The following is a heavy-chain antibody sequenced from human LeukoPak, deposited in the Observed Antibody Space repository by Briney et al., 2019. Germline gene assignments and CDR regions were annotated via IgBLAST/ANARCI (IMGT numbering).Heavy chain of an antibody. D-gene: IGHD3-22*01. J-gene: IGHJ2*01. CDR2: IVVGSNNT. CDR3: AADSYYDSSGYSFLWYFDL. V-gene: IGHV1-58*01. CDR1: GITFSNSA. Sequence: SVKVSCKASGITFSNSAVQWVRQARGQPLEWIGWIVVGSNNTNYAQKFQERVTITRDMSTSTTYMELSSLRSEDTAVYYCAADSYYDSSGYSFLWYFDLWGRGTQITVSS.